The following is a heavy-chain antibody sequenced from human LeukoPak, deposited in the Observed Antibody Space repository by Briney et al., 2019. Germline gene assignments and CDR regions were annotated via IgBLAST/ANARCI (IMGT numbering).Heavy chain of an antibody. CDR3: ARYGSYLDAIDM. Sequence: GGSLRLSCAASAFTFTNYWMSWVRQAPGKGLEWVAYIKQDGSERYYVDSVKGRFTISRDNAKKSLYLQMNNLRAEDTAVYYCARYGSYLDAIDMWGQGTMVTVSS. CDR2: IKQDGSER. V-gene: IGHV3-7*01. J-gene: IGHJ3*02. D-gene: IGHD1-26*01. CDR1: AFTFTNYW.